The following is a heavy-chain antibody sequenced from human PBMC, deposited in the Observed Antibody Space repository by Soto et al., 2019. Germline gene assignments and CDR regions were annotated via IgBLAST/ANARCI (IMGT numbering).Heavy chain of an antibody. J-gene: IGHJ2*01. D-gene: IGHD4-17*01. CDR2: IIPIFGTA. Sequence: QVQLVQSGAEVKKPGSSVKVSCKASGGTFSSYAISWVRQAPGQGLEWMGGIIPIFGTANYAQKFQGRVTITADESTSTAYMELSSLRSEDTAVYYCAWSRTSNDYCGNLGSWYFDLWGRGTLVTVSS. CDR1: GGTFSSYA. CDR3: AWSRTSNDYCGNLGSWYFDL. V-gene: IGHV1-69*01.